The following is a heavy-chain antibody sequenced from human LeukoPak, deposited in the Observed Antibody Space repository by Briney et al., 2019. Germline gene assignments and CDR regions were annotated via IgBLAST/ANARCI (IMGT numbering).Heavy chain of an antibody. J-gene: IGHJ4*02. CDR2: ISGSGTSA. D-gene: IGHD1-26*01. CDR1: GFTFSYYA. Sequence: LTGGSLRLSCAASGFTFSYYAMIWVRQAPGKGLEWVSVISGSGTSADYADSVKGRFTISRDNSKNTLYLQMNSLRAEDTAVYYCARDPLLIVGATQFDYWGQGTLVTVSS. CDR3: ARDPLLIVGATQFDY. V-gene: IGHV3-23*01.